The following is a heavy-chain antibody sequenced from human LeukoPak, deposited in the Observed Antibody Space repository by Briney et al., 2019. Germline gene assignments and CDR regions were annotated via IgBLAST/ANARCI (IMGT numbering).Heavy chain of an antibody. CDR1: GYSFITYW. CDR3: ARASGSHSLDAFDI. V-gene: IGHV5-51*01. Sequence: GESLKISCEGSGYSFITYWIAWVRQMPGKGLEWMGIIYPGDSDTRYSPSFQGQVTISADKSISTAYLQWSSLKSSDTAIYYCARASGSHSLDAFDIWGQGTMVTVSS. J-gene: IGHJ3*02. D-gene: IGHD1-26*01. CDR2: IYPGDSDT.